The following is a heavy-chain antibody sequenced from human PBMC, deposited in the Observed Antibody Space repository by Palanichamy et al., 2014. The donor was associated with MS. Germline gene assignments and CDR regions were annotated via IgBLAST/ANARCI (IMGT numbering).Heavy chain of an antibody. Sequence: VEVRGRALVQPGGSRRDSPVQPLDSPSVATGCTGSAKLQGRGLVWVSRINSDGSSTSYADSVKGRFTISRDNAKNTLYLQMNSLRAEDTAVYYCARGPARGDGGYYYGMDVWGQGTTVTVSS. D-gene: IGHD4-23*01. CDR2: INSDGSST. CDR3: ARGPARGDGGYYYGMDV. CDR1: DSPSVATG. V-gene: IGHV3-74*01. J-gene: IGHJ6*02.